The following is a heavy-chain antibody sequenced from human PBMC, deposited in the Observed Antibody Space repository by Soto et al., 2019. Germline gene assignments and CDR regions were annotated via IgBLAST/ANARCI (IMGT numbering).Heavy chain of an antibody. CDR2: IYWDDDK. CDR1: GFSLTTSGAG. CDR3: VHMSNWLQLPDY. J-gene: IGHJ4*02. D-gene: IGHD5-12*01. Sequence: GPTLVNPTQTLTLTCTFSGFSLTTSGAGVGWIRQPPGKALEWLTIIYWDDDKRYSPSLNRRLTITKDTSKNQVVLTMTIVDPVHTATYYCVHMSNWLQLPDYWGQGTLVTVSS. V-gene: IGHV2-5*02.